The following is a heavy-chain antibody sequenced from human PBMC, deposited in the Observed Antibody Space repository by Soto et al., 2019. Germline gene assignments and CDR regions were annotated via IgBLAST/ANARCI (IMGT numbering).Heavy chain of an antibody. CDR3: TTDHVLLWFGELLRGWYYGMDV. J-gene: IGHJ6*02. D-gene: IGHD3-10*01. Sequence: GGSLRLSCAASGFTFSNAWMNWVRQAPGKGLEWVGRIKSKTDGGTTDYAAPVKGRITISRDDSKNTLYLQMNSLKTEDTAVYYCTTDHVLLWFGELLRGWYYGMDVWGQGTTVTVSS. V-gene: IGHV3-15*07. CDR2: IKSKTDGGTT. CDR1: GFTFSNAW.